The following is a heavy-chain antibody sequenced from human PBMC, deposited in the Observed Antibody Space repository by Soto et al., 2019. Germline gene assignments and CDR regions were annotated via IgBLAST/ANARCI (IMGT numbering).Heavy chain of an antibody. CDR3: ASENLYSSSWYMRDYGMDV. CDR2: IIPIFGTA. D-gene: IGHD6-13*01. Sequence: SVKVSCKASGGTFSSYAISWVRQAPGQGLEWMGGIIPIFGTANYAQKFQGRVTITADESTSTAYMELSSLRSEDTAVYYCASENLYSSSWYMRDYGMDVWGQGTTVTVSS. J-gene: IGHJ6*02. CDR1: GGTFSSYA. V-gene: IGHV1-69*13.